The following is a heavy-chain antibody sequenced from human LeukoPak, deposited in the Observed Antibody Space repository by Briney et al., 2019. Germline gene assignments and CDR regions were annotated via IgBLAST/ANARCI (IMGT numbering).Heavy chain of an antibody. CDR1: GGTFSSYA. D-gene: IGHD1-1*01. J-gene: IGHJ2*01. V-gene: IGHV1-69*04. Sequence: SVKVSCKASGGTFSSYAISWVRQAPGQGLEWMGRIIPILGIANYAQKFQGRVTITADKSTGTAYMELSSLRSEDTAVYYCARGRANWNYWYFDLWGRGTLVTVSS. CDR2: IIPILGIA. CDR3: ARGRANWNYWYFDL.